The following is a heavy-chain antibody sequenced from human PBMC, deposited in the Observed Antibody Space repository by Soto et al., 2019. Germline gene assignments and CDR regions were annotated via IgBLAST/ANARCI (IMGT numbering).Heavy chain of an antibody. D-gene: IGHD6-13*01. CDR1: GFTFSSYG. J-gene: IGHJ4*02. CDR3: ARDVEGIAAAGPTYYFDY. Sequence: QVQLVESGGGVVQPGRSLRLSCAASGFTFSSYGMHWVRQAPGKGLEWGAVIWYDGSNKYYADSVKGRFTISRDNSKNTLYLQMNSLRAEDTAVYYCARDVEGIAAAGPTYYFDYWGQGTLVTVSS. CDR2: IWYDGSNK. V-gene: IGHV3-33*01.